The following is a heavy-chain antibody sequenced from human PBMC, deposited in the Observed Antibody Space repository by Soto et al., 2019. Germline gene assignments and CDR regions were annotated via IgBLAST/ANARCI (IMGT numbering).Heavy chain of an antibody. CDR3: ARAVAAQLGGYFDY. CDR2: IYSSGST. CDR1: GGSISSGGYY. J-gene: IGHJ4*02. V-gene: IGHV4-31*03. D-gene: IGHD2-2*01. Sequence: SLTCTVSGGSISSGGYYWSWIRQHPGKGLEWIGYIYSSGSTYYNPSLKSRVTISVDTSKNQFSLKLSSVTAADTAVYYCARAVAAQLGGYFDYWGQGTLVTVSS.